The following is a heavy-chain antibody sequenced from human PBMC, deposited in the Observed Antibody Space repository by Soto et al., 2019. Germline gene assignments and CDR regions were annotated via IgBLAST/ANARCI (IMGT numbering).Heavy chain of an antibody. CDR1: GDSVSSNSAA. Sequence: SQPLSLTCAISGDSVSSNSAAWNWIRQSPSRGLEWLGRTYYRSKWYNDYAVSVKSRITINPDTSKNQFSLQLNSVTPEDTAVYYCARDLKSPGDSSSFSWFDPWGQGTLVTVSS. CDR2: TYYRSKWYN. V-gene: IGHV6-1*01. D-gene: IGHD6-13*01. CDR3: ARDLKSPGDSSSFSWFDP. J-gene: IGHJ5*02.